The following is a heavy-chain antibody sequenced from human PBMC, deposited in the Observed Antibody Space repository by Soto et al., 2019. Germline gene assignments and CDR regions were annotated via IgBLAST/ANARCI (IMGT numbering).Heavy chain of an antibody. J-gene: IGHJ6*02. D-gene: IGHD3-16*02. V-gene: IGHV1-69*12. Sequence: QVQLVQSGAEVKKPGSSVKVSCKASGGTFSSYAISWVRQAPGQGLEWMGVIIPIFGTANYAQKFQGRVTITADESTSTAYMELSSLRSEDTAVYSCARGILRLGELSFTYYYYGMDVWGQGTTVTVAS. CDR1: GGTFSSYA. CDR2: IIPIFGTA. CDR3: ARGILRLGELSFTYYYYGMDV.